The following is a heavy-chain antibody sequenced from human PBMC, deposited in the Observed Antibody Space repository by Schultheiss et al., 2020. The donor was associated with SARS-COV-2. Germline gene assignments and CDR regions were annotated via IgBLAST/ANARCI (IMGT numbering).Heavy chain of an antibody. J-gene: IGHJ4*02. Sequence: GGSLRLSCAASGFTFSSYWMSWVRQAPGKGLEWVANIKQGGSEKYYVDSVKGRFTISRDNAKNSLYLQMNSLRAEDTAVYYCARVPSLKGIVVVVDGFDYWGQGTLVTVSS. V-gene: IGHV3-7*01. CDR1: GFTFSSYW. D-gene: IGHD2-15*01. CDR2: IKQGGSEK. CDR3: ARVPSLKGIVVVVDGFDY.